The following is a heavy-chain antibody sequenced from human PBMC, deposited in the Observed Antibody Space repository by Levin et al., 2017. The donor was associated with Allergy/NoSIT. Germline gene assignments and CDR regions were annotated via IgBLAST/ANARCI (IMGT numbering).Heavy chain of an antibody. Sequence: SQTLSLTCTVSGATVSNYYWSWIRQSPGKGLEWIGYIFHTETTNYNPSLKSRVSISVDMSMNQFSLRLNSVTAADTAVYYCARGSSGWNGGRNWFDPWGQGTLVTVSS. D-gene: IGHD6-19*01. CDR1: GATVSNYY. CDR2: IFHTETT. J-gene: IGHJ5*02. CDR3: ARGSSGWNGGRNWFDP. V-gene: IGHV4-59*02.